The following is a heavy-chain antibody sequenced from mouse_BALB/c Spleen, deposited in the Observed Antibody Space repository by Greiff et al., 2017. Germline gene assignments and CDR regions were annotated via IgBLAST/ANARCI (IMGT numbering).Heavy chain of an antibody. J-gene: IGHJ3*01. Sequence: VQLQQSGPELVKPGASVKISCKASGYTFTDYYMNWVKQSHGKSLEWIGLVNPNNGGTSYNQKFKGKATLTVDKSSSTAYMELRSLTSEDSAVYYCARSLLRRFAYWGQGTLVTVSA. D-gene: IGHD2-4*01. CDR2: VNPNNGGT. V-gene: IGHV1-26*01. CDR1: GYTFTDYY. CDR3: ARSLLRRFAY.